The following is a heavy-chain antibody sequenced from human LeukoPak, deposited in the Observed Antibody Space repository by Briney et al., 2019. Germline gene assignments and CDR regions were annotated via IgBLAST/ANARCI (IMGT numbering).Heavy chain of an antibody. CDR1: GFTFSNYW. Sequence: GGSLRLSCAASGFTFSNYWMSWVRQAPGQGLEWVANIKEDRSEKYYVDSVKGRFTISRDNAKNSLYLQMNSLRAEDTAVYYCARTIRGYWGQGTLVTVSS. CDR2: IKEDRSEK. D-gene: IGHD3-10*01. CDR3: ARTIRGY. V-gene: IGHV3-7*01. J-gene: IGHJ4*02.